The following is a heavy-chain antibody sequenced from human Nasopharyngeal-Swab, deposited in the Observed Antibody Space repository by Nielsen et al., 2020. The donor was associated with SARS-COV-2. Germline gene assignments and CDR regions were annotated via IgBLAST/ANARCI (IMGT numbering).Heavy chain of an antibody. CDR2: LIENGVDT. D-gene: IGHD3-16*01. CDR1: GFTFSSHA. CDR3: AREADLMGYDDAFDI. Sequence: GESLKISCVASGFTFSSHAMSWVRQAPGKGLEWVSGLIENGVDTYYAESVKGRFTVSRDNSRNTLYLQMNRLRVEDTAVYYCAREADLMGYDDAFDIWGRGTVVTVSS. J-gene: IGHJ3*02. V-gene: IGHV3-23*01.